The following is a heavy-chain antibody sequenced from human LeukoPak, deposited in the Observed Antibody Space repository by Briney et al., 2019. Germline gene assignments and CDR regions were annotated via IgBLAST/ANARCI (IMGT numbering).Heavy chain of an antibody. CDR3: ARGGTYRSYWYFDL. Sequence: GGSVRLSCAASGFTFSSYWMHWVRQAPGKGLVWVSRINSDGSSTSYADSVKGRFTISRDNAKNTLYLQMNSLRAEDTAVYYCARGGTYRSYWYFDLWGRGTLVTVSS. D-gene: IGHD3-16*02. J-gene: IGHJ2*01. CDR2: INSDGSST. CDR1: GFTFSSYW. V-gene: IGHV3-74*01.